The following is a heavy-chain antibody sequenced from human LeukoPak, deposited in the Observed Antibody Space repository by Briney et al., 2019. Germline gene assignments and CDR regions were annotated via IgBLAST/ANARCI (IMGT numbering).Heavy chain of an antibody. J-gene: IGHJ4*02. V-gene: IGHV4-39*01. D-gene: IGHD2-2*01. CDR3: ARNITSVIPAGYFDY. CDR1: GGSIGSGRYY. Sequence: PSETLSLTCSVPGGSIGSGRYYWAWIRQPPGKGLEWIGSIYNTWSTSYNPSLKSRVTMSVDTSKNQFSLRLSSVTAADTAVYYCARNITSVIPAGYFDYWGQGTLVTVSS. CDR2: IYNTWST.